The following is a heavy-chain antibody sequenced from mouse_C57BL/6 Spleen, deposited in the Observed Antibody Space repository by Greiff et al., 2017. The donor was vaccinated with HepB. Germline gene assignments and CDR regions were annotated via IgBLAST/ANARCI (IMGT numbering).Heavy chain of an antibody. V-gene: IGHV3-6*01. CDR2: ISYDGSN. J-gene: IGHJ3*01. CDR3: ARAYGGAWFAY. D-gene: IGHD1-1*02. Sequence: EVKLVESGPGLVKPSQSLSLTCSVTGYSITSGYYWNWIRQFPGNKLEWMGYISYDGSNNYNPSLKNRISITRDTSKNQFFLKLNSVTTEDTATYYCARAYGGAWFAYWGQGTLVTVSA. CDR1: GYSITSGYY.